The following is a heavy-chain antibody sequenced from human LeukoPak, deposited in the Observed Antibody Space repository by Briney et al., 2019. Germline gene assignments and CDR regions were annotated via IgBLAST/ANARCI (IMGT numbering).Heavy chain of an antibody. V-gene: IGHV1-2*02. D-gene: IGHD4-11*01. CDR1: GYTFTGYY. CDR3: AREGYSNYAFDY. CDR2: INPNSGGT. Sequence: RWASVKVSCKASGYTFTGYYMHWVRQAPGQGLEWMGWINPNSGGTNYAQKFQGRVTMTRDTSISTAYMELSRLRSDDTAVYYCAREGYSNYAFDYWGQGTLVTVSS. J-gene: IGHJ4*02.